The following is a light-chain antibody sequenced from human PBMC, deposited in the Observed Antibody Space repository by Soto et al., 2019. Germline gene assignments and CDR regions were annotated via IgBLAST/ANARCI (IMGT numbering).Light chain of an antibody. CDR2: EGI. CDR3: CSYADGPTSVV. J-gene: IGLJ2*01. Sequence: QSALTQPASVSGSPGQSITISCTGSSSDVGTYNLVSWYQQHPGEAPRLMIYEGIKRPSGVSNRFSGSKSGNTASLTISGLQAEDEADYYCCSYADGPTSVVFGGGTQLTVL. V-gene: IGLV2-23*01. CDR1: SSDVGTYNL.